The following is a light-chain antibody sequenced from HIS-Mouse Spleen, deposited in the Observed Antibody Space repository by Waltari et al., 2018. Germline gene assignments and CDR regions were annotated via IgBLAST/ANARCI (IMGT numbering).Light chain of an antibody. CDR1: NIGSKS. J-gene: IGLJ2*01. V-gene: IGLV3-21*03. Sequence: SYVLTQPPSVSVAPGKTARITCGGNNIGSKSVHWYQQKPCQAPVLVVYDDSDRPSGIPGRFSGSNSGNTATLTISRVEAGDEADYYCQVWDSSSDHVVFGGGTKLTVL. CDR3: QVWDSSSDHVV. CDR2: DDS.